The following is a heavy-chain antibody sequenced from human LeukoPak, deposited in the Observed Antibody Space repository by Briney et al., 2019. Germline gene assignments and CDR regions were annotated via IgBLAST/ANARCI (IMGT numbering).Heavy chain of an antibody. Sequence: SETLSLTCAVYGGSFSGYYWSWIRQPPGKGLEWIWEINHSGSTNYNPSLKSRVTISVDTSKNQFSLKLSSVTAADTAVYYCARSDSSPPSFDYWGQGTLVTVSS. D-gene: IGHD6-13*01. CDR3: ARSDSSPPSFDY. V-gene: IGHV4-34*01. CDR2: INHSGST. CDR1: GGSFSGYY. J-gene: IGHJ4*02.